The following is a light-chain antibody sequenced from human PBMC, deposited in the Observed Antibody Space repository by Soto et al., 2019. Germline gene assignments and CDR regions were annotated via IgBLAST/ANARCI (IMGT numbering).Light chain of an antibody. Sequence: QLVLTQPPSVSEAPGQRVTISCTGSSSNIGAGYEAHWYQQVPGTAPKLLIYENNNRPSGVPDRFSGSKSGTSASLAITGLQAVDEAEYYCQSYDSSLSGYVFGTGTKLTVL. J-gene: IGLJ1*01. V-gene: IGLV1-40*01. CDR3: QSYDSSLSGYV. CDR2: ENN. CDR1: SSNIGAGYE.